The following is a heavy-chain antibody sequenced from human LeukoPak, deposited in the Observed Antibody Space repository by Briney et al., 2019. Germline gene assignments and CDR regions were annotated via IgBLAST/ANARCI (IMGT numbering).Heavy chain of an antibody. J-gene: IGHJ4*02. CDR2: IRTKAYGGTT. D-gene: IGHD2-2*01. V-gene: IGHV3-49*04. Sequence: GGSLRLSCTASGFTFGDYAMNWVRQAPRQGLEWVGFIRTKAYGGTTEYAASVKGRFTISRDDSESIAYLQMNSLKTEDTAMYYCLGYCSSTSCDAQDYWGQGTQVTVSS. CDR1: GFTFGDYA. CDR3: LGYCSSTSCDAQDY.